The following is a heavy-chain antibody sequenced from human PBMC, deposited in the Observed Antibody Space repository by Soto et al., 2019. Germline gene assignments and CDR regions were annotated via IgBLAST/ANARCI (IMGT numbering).Heavy chain of an antibody. CDR1: GFAFRSYA. D-gene: IGHD1-7*01. CDR3: ATRRGFGTYYFAY. V-gene: IGHV3-30*14. CDR2: ISYDGSNV. J-gene: IGHJ4*02. Sequence: QVQLVESGGGVVQPGRSLRLSCEASGFAFRSYAVHWVRQAPGKGLDWVALISYDGSNVYYADSVKGRFTISRDNSKNTLYRPMNSLRAEDTAVYYCATRRGFGTYYFAYWGQGTLVTVSS.